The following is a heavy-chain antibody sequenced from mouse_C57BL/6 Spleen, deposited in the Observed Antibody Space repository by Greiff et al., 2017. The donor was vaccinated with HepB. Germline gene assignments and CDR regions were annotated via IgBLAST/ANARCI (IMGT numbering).Heavy chain of an antibody. CDR2: IDPSDSYT. D-gene: IGHD2-1*01. Sequence: VKLQQPGAELVKPGASVKLSCKASGYTFTSYWMQWVKQRPGQGLEWIGEIDPSDSYTNYNQKFKGKATLTVDTSSSTAYMQLSSLTSEDSAVYYCAGGDGNYEYFDVWGTGTTVTVSS. CDR3: AGGDGNYEYFDV. CDR1: GYTFTSYW. J-gene: IGHJ1*03. V-gene: IGHV1-50*01.